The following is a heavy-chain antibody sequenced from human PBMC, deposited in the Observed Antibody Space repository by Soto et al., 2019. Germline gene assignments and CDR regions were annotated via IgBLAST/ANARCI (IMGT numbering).Heavy chain of an antibody. J-gene: IGHJ5*02. D-gene: IGHD6-13*01. Sequence: GGSLRLSCTASGFTFGDYAMSWFRQAPGKGLEWVGFIRSKAYGGTTEYAASVKGRFTISRDDSKSIAYLQMNSLKTEDTAVYYCTRDGGSSWYQRISGWFDPWGQGTLVTVSS. CDR2: IRSKAYGGTT. CDR1: GFTFGDYA. CDR3: TRDGGSSWYQRISGWFDP. V-gene: IGHV3-49*03.